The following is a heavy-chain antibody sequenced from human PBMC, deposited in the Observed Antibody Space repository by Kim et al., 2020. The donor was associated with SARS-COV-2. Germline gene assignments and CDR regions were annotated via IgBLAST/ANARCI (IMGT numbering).Heavy chain of an antibody. D-gene: IGHD6-13*01. V-gene: IGHV4-34*01. CDR1: GGSFSGYY. Sequence: SETLSLTCAVYGGSFSGYYWSWIRQPPGKGLEWIGEINHSGSTNYNPSLKSRVTISVDTSKNQFSLKLSSVTAADTAVYYCARGGGSSWYRPHQRPIDYWGQGTLVTVSS. CDR2: INHSGST. CDR3: ARGGGSSWYRPHQRPIDY. J-gene: IGHJ4*02.